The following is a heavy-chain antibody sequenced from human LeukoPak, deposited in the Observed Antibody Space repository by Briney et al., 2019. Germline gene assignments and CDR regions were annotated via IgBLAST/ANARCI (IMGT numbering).Heavy chain of an antibody. J-gene: IGHJ6*02. CDR1: GFTFSNYA. CDR3: AKDSYDSSGYYYYYYYGMDV. D-gene: IGHD3-22*01. Sequence: GGSLRLSCAASGFTFSNYAMSWVRQAPGKGLEWVSAISGSGGSTYYADSVKGRFTISRDNSKNTLYLQMNSLRAEDTAVYYCAKDSYDSSGYYYYYYYGMDVWGQGTTVTVSS. V-gene: IGHV3-23*01. CDR2: ISGSGGST.